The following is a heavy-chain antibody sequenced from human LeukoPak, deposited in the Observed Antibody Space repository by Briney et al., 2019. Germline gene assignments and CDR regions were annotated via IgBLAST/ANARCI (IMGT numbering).Heavy chain of an antibody. Sequence: PGGSLRLSCAASGFTFSSYSMNWVRQAPEKGLEWVSYISSSSSTIYYADSVKGRFTISRDNAKNSLYLQMNSLRDEDTAVYYCARDNREILWFREGNFDYWGQGTLVTVSS. CDR3: ARDNREILWFREGNFDY. CDR1: GFTFSSYS. V-gene: IGHV3-48*02. CDR2: ISSSSSTI. D-gene: IGHD3-10*01. J-gene: IGHJ4*02.